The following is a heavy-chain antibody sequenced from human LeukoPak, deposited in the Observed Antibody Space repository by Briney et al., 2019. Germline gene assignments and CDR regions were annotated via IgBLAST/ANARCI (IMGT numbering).Heavy chain of an antibody. D-gene: IGHD2-15*01. CDR1: GFTFSSYE. J-gene: IGHJ6*03. CDR2: ISSSCSTI. CDR3: AKVRQGYCSGGSCSRGGTPMDV. Sequence: GGSLRLSCAASGFTFSSYEMNWVRQAPGKGLEWVSYISSSCSTIYYADSVKGRFTISRDNAKNSLYLQMNSLRAEDTAVYYWAKVRQGYCSGGSCSRGGTPMDVWGKGTTVTISS. V-gene: IGHV3-48*03.